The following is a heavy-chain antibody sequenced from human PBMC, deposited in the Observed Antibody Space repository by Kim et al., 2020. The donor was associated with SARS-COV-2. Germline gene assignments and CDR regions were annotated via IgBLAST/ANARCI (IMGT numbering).Heavy chain of an antibody. Sequence: GESLKISCKASGYSFTTHWISWVRQTPGKGLEWMGRIDSSDSRATYNPSFQGHVTISVDKSITTVYLQWSSLKASDTAMYYCARRTSGPNWFDPWGQGTLVIVSS. V-gene: IGHV5-10-1*01. J-gene: IGHJ5*02. CDR2: IDSSDSRA. CDR3: ARRTSGPNWFDP. D-gene: IGHD3-3*01. CDR1: GYSFTTHW.